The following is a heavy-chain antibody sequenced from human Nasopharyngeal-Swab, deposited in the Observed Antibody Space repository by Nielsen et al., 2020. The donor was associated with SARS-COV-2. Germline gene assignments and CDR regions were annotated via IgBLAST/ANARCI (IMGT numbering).Heavy chain of an antibody. CDR1: GGSISSGGYY. CDR3: ASGIRTGVTIFGLAPNWFDP. V-gene: IGHV4-31*03. D-gene: IGHD3-3*01. CDR2: IYYSGST. Sequence: SDTLSLTCTVSGGSISSGGYYWSWIRQHPGKGLEWIGYIYYSGSTYYNPSLKSRVTISVATSHNQFSLKLSSVTAADTTVYYCASGIRTGVTIFGLAPNWFDPWGQGTLVTVSS. J-gene: IGHJ5*02.